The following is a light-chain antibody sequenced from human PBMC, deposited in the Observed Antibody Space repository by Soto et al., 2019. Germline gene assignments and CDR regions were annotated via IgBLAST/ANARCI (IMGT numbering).Light chain of an antibody. CDR3: CSYAGSYSWV. CDR2: EVS. Sequence: QSVLTQPPSVSGSPGQSVTISCTGTISDVSRYNYVSWYQHHPGKAPKLMVSEVSKRPSGVPDRFSGSKSGNTASLTISGLQTEDEADYFCCSYAGSYSWVFGGGTKVTVL. V-gene: IGLV2-11*01. J-gene: IGLJ3*02. CDR1: ISDVSRYNY.